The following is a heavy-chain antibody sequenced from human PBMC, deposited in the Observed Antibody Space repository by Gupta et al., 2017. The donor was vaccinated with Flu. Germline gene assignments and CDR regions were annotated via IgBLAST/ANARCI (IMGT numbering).Heavy chain of an antibody. D-gene: IGHD4-17*01. J-gene: IGHJ4*02. Sequence: EVRLVASGGGLVQPWRSLRLLCRGPGFKFGDYVMSWFRQAAGRGLEWVGFITDKAYRETTEYAASVKDRFVMSRDDSKSVSYLQMNSLQNEDTALYYCSRGGYGDYTDSFDYWGQGTLVTVSS. CDR1: GFKFGDYV. V-gene: IGHV3-49*03. CDR3: SRGGYGDYTDSFDY. CDR2: ITDKAYRETT.